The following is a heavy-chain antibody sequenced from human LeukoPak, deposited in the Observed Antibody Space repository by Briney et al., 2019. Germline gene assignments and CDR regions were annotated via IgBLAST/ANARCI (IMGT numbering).Heavy chain of an antibody. J-gene: IGHJ3*01. V-gene: IGHV4-59*08. Sequence: PSETLSLTCTVSGGSFSSYYWSWIRQPPGKGLEWIGFIYYSGSTNYNPSLKSRVTISVDTSKNQFSLKLSSVTAADTAVYYCARPSLDYGGIDAFDFWGQGTLVTVSS. CDR2: IYYSGST. CDR1: GGSFSSYY. D-gene: IGHD4-23*01. CDR3: ARPSLDYGGIDAFDF.